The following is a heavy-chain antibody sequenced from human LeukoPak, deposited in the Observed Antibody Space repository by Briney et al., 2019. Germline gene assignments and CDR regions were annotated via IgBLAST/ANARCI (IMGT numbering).Heavy chain of an antibody. CDR1: GYTFTSYD. V-gene: IGHV1-8*03. Sequence: ASVKVSCKASGYTFTSYDINWVRQATGQGLEWMGWMNPNSGNTGYAQKFQGRVTITRNTSISTAYMELSSLRSEDTAVYYCARDLSSGYEVERAFDIWGQGTMVTVSS. CDR3: ARDLSSGYEVERAFDI. D-gene: IGHD5-12*01. J-gene: IGHJ3*02. CDR2: MNPNSGNT.